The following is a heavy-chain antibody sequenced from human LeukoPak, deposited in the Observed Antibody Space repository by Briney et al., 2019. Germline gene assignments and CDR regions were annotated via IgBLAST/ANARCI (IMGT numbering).Heavy chain of an antibody. CDR1: GVSVSSNF. J-gene: IGHJ5*02. D-gene: IGHD6-13*01. V-gene: IGHV3-66*01. CDR2: IYSGGET. Sequence: GGSLRLSCAASGVSVSSNFMFWVRQAPGKGLEWVSLIYSGGETSYADSVKGRFSISRDNSKNTLYLQMNSLRVEDTAVYYCTRDPPAVAINTYAWGQGTLVTVSS. CDR3: TRDPPAVAINTYA.